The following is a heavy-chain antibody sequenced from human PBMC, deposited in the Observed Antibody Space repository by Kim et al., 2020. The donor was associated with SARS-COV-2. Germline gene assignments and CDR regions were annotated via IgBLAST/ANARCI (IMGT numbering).Heavy chain of an antibody. Sequence: GGSLRLSCAASGFTFSSYGMHWVRQAPGKGLEWVAVIWYDGSNKYYADSVKGRFTISRDNSKNTLYLQMNSLRAEDTAVYYCARDQEDIVVVVAKIYYYGMDVWGQGTTVTVSS. CDR3: ARDQEDIVVVVAKIYYYGMDV. D-gene: IGHD2-15*01. CDR2: IWYDGSNK. J-gene: IGHJ6*02. V-gene: IGHV3-33*01. CDR1: GFTFSSYG.